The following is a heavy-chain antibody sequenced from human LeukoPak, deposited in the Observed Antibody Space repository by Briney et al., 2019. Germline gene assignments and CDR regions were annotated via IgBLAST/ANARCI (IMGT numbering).Heavy chain of an antibody. V-gene: IGHV3-30*03. CDR2: ISYDGSNK. Sequence: GRSLRLSCAASGFTFSRYGMHWVRQAPGKGLEWVAVISYDGSNKYYADSVKGRFTISRDNSKNTLYLQMNSLRAEDTAVYYCARDGIVGATTYVDYWGQGTLVTVSS. CDR1: GFTFSRYG. J-gene: IGHJ4*02. CDR3: ARDGIVGATTYVDY. D-gene: IGHD1-26*01.